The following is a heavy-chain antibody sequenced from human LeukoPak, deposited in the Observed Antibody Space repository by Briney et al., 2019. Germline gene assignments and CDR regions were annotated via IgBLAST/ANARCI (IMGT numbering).Heavy chain of an antibody. CDR1: GITFSNYW. Sequence: GESLRLSCAASGITFSNYWLHWVRQVPGKGLVWVSRINSDGSSTNYADSVKGRFTISRDNAKNTLYLQMNSLSAEDTAVYYCAGTRYYYFDIRGRGTLVTVSS. CDR3: AGTRYYYFDI. V-gene: IGHV3-74*01. J-gene: IGHJ2*01. CDR2: INSDGSST. D-gene: IGHD2-8*01.